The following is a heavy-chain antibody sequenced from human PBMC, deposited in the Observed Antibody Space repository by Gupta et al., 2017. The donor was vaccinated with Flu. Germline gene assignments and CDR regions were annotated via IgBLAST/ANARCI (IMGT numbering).Heavy chain of an antibody. D-gene: IGHD2-15*01. V-gene: IGHV3-74*01. CDR3: ASGDCSSGSCYFRDALDI. J-gene: IGHJ3*02. CDR1: GLSFSTYW. CDR2: INTDGSKT. Sequence: EVQLVESGGGLVQPGGSLRLSCAVSGLSFSTYWMHWVRHVPGKGLVWVSRINTDGSKTDYADSVRCRFTIPRDNARNILFLQMNSLRAEETAVYYCASGDCSSGSCYFRDALDIWGQGTIVTVSS.